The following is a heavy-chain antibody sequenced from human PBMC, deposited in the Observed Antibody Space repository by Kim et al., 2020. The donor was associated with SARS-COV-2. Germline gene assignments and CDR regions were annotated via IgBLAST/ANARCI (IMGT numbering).Heavy chain of an antibody. CDR3: ARHDHRSSWYEENRAFDY. J-gene: IGHJ4*02. V-gene: IGHV4-39*01. D-gene: IGHD6-13*01. Sequence: KSRSTISLDTSKNQFSLELSSVTAADTAVYYCARHDHRSSWYEENRAFDYWGQGTLVTVSS.